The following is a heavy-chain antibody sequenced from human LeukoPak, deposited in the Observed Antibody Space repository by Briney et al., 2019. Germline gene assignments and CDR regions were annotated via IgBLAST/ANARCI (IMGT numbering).Heavy chain of an antibody. CDR3: ARARGYDSSGWNY. Sequence: GSLRLSCAASGFTFSSYSMNWVRQAPGKGLEWVSYISSSSSTIYYADSVKGRFTISRDNAKNSLYLQMNSLRAEDTAVYYCARARGYDSSGWNYWGQGTLVTVSS. J-gene: IGHJ4*02. CDR1: GFTFSSYS. CDR2: ISSSSSTI. V-gene: IGHV3-48*04. D-gene: IGHD3-22*01.